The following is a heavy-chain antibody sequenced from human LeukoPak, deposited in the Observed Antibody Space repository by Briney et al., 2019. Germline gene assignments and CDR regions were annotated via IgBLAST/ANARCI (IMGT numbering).Heavy chain of an antibody. CDR3: ARGNGAMVTPFDC. CDR1: GGSFSGYY. D-gene: IGHD5-18*01. V-gene: IGHV4-34*01. J-gene: IGHJ4*02. CDR2: INHSGST. Sequence: SETLSLTCAVYGGSFSGYYWSWIRQPPGKGLEWIGEINHSGSTNYNPSLKSRVTISVDTSKNQFSLKLSSVTAADTAVYYCARGNGAMVTPFDCWGQGTLVTVSS.